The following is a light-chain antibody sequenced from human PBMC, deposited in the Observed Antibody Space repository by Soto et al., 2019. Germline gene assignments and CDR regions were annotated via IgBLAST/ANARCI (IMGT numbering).Light chain of an antibody. J-gene: IGKJ5*01. Sequence: VLTQSPGTLSLSPGEMATLSCRASQSVSSNYFAWYQQKPGQAPRLLIYGASSRATGIPDRFSGSGSGTDFTLTISRLETEDFAVYYCQQYGSSLSITFGQGTRLEIK. V-gene: IGKV3-20*01. CDR3: QQYGSSLSIT. CDR2: GAS. CDR1: QSVSSNY.